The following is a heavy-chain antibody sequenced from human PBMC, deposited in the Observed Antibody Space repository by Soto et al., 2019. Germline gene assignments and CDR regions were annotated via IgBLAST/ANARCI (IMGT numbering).Heavy chain of an antibody. J-gene: IGHJ6*03. D-gene: IGHD3-3*01. CDR3: ARGRERPFLGVVYYRDV. CDR1: GVSISSYY. V-gene: IGHV4-59*12. CDR2: IYYSGST. Sequence: PSETLSLTCTVSGVSISSYYWSWIRQPPGKGLEWIGYIYYSGSTNYNPSLKSRVTISVDTSKNQFSLKLSSVTAADTAVYYCARGRERPFLGVVYYRDVWGKGTTVTVS.